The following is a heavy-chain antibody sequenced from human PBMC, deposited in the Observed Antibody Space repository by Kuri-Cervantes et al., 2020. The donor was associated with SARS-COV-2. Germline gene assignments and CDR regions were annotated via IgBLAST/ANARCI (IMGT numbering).Heavy chain of an antibody. D-gene: IGHD3-16*01. CDR3: GRGTSWAGNYHYYIDV. CDR1: GYSISSGYY. Sequence: SETLSLTCAVSGYSISSGYYWGWIRQPPGKGLEWIGSIYHSGSTYYNPSLKSRVTISVDTSKNQFSLKLSSVTAADTAVYYCGRGTSWAGNYHYYIDVWGKGTTVTVSS. V-gene: IGHV4-38-2*01. J-gene: IGHJ6*03. CDR2: IYHSGST.